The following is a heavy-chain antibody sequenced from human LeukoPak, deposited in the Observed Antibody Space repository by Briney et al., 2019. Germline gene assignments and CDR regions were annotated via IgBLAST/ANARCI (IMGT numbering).Heavy chain of an antibody. Sequence: PSETLSLTCAVYGGSFTGYYRSWIRQPPGKGLEWIGEINHSGSTNYNPSLKSRVTISVDTSKNQFSLKLSSVTAADTAVYYCARSGYIRGIDYWGQGTLVTVSS. D-gene: IGHD3-3*01. CDR3: ARSGYIRGIDY. V-gene: IGHV4-34*01. CDR2: INHSGST. CDR1: GGSFTGYY. J-gene: IGHJ4*02.